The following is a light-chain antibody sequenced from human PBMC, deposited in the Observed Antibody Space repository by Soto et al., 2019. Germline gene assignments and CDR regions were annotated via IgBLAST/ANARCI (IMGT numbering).Light chain of an antibody. CDR3: SSDSSNSTLVI. V-gene: IGLV2-14*03. CDR2: DVS. CDR1: GSDVGSSDY. Sequence: QSALTQPASVSGSPGQSITISCTGTGSDVGSSDYVSWYQHHPGKAPKLLIYDVSARPSGASNRFSGSKSGNAASLTISGLQAEDEADYYCSSDSSNSTLVIFRGGTKLTVL. J-gene: IGLJ2*01.